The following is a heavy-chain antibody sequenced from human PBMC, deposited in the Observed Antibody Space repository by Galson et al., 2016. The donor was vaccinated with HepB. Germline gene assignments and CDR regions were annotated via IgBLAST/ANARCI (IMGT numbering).Heavy chain of an antibody. CDR2: LYYSGRI. V-gene: IGHV4-39*02. D-gene: IGHD1-26*01. CDR3: ARSRWENLDL. J-gene: IGHJ5*02. CDR1: YY. Sequence: YYWGWIRQPPGKGLEWIASLYYSGRIYYNPSLKSRVTMSADTSKNHFSLRVSSVTAADTAVYYCARSRWENLDLWGQGTLVTVSS.